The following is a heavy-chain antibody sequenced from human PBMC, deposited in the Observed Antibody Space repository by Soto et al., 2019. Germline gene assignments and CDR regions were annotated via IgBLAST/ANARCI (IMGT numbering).Heavy chain of an antibody. CDR3: VSQRTTVPTQAYFDY. J-gene: IGHJ4*02. CDR1: GGSVTNSSYY. CDR2: VYYRGRS. D-gene: IGHD4-17*01. Sequence: SETLSLTCTVSGGSVTNSSYYWGWIRRSPGKGLEWIGSVYYRGRSYSKSSVKSRVTISVDTSKNRFSLSLNSVTASDTAVYFCVSQRTTVPTQAYFDYWGPGALVTVS. V-gene: IGHV4-39*01.